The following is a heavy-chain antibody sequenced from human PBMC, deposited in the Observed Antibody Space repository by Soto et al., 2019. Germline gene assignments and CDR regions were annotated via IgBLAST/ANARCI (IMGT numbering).Heavy chain of an antibody. J-gene: IGHJ4*02. CDR1: GGPINNHY. V-gene: IGHV4-59*11. D-gene: IGHD2-8*01. CDR3: ARANWYSEY. CDR2: IYYTGST. Sequence: QVHLQESGPGLVKPSETLSLTGIVSGGPINNHYGRWFRQAPGRELEWIGYIYYTGSTNYNPSLKSRVTMSVDTSKNQFSLNLTSLTAADTAIYYCARANWYSEYWGQGTLVTVSS.